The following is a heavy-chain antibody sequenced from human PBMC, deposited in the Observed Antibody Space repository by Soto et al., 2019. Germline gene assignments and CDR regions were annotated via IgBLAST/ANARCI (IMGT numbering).Heavy chain of an antibody. CDR1: GSITSSTYY. D-gene: IGHD4-17*01. J-gene: IGHJ2*01. Sequence: QLQLQESGPGLVKPSETLSLTCAVSGSITSSTYYWGWVRQPPGKGLEWIGIIYYSGSTYYYNPSLKSRVSITADTSRSQFTLHLSSVTAADTALYYGARRGYGGSYWYCDLWGRGTLVTVPS. CDR2: IYYSGSTY. CDR3: ARRGYGGSYWYCDL. V-gene: IGHV4-39*01.